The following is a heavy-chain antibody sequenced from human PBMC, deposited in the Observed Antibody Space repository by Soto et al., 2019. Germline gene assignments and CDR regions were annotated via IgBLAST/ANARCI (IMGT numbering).Heavy chain of an antibody. V-gene: IGHV1-69*06. CDR3: AREKGRYSYGSDSSGLYLQDYYGMDV. CDR1: GGTFSSYA. Sequence: QVQLVQSGAEVKKPGSSVKVSCKASGGTFSSYAISWVRQAPGQGLEWMGGIIPIFGTANYAQKFQGRVTITADKSTSTAYMELSSLRSEDTAVYYCAREKGRYSYGSDSSGLYLQDYYGMDVWGQGPTVTVSS. CDR2: IIPIFGTA. D-gene: IGHD5-18*01. J-gene: IGHJ6*02.